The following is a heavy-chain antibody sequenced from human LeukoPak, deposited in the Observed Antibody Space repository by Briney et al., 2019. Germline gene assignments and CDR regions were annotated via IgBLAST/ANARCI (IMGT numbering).Heavy chain of an antibody. D-gene: IGHD4-17*01. CDR2: ISGSGGST. CDR1: GFTFSSYA. J-gene: IGHJ4*02. Sequence: GGSLRLSCAAPGFTFSSYAMGWVRQAPGKGLEWVSAISGSGGSTYYADSVKGRFTISRDNSKNTLYLQMNSLRAEDTAVYYCAKADYGDYEGICFDYWGQGTLVTVSS. CDR3: AKADYGDYEGICFDY. V-gene: IGHV3-23*01.